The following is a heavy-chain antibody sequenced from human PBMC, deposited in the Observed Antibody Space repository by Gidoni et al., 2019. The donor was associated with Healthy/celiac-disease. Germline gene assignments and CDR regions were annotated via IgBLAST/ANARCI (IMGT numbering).Heavy chain of an antibody. CDR1: DA. Sequence: DAISWVRQAPGQGLEWMGGIIPIFGTANYAQKFQGRVTITADESTSTAYMELSSLRSEDTAVYYCARDAGIAAAGTDGMDVWGQGTTVTVSS. CDR3: ARDAGIAAAGTDGMDV. J-gene: IGHJ6*02. CDR2: IIPIFGTA. V-gene: IGHV1-69*01. D-gene: IGHD6-13*01.